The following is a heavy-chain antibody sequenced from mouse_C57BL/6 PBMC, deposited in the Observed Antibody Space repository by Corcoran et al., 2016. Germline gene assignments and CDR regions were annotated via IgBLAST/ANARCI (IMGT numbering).Heavy chain of an antibody. D-gene: IGHD3-2*02. V-gene: IGHV1-80*01. J-gene: IGHJ2*01. Sequence: QVQLQQSGAELVKPGASVKISCKASGYAFSSYWMNWVKQRPGKGLEWLGQIYPGDGDTNYHGKFKGKATLTADKSSSTAYMQLSSLTSEDAAVYFCARSDSSGYCYWGQGTTLTVSS. CDR1: GYAFSSYW. CDR2: IYPGDGDT. CDR3: ARSDSSGYCY.